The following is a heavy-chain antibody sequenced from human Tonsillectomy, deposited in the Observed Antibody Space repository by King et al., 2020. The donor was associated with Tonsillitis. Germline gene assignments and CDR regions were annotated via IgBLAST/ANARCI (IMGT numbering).Heavy chain of an antibody. Sequence: QLVQSGGGLVQPGGSLRLSCAASGFTFSSYWMTWVRQAPGKGLEWVANIKQDGSEKYYVDSVKGRFTISRDKAKNSLYLQMNSLRAEDTAVYFCSRGGWYYYVSSGIPGEFWGQGTRVTVSS. V-gene: IGHV3-7*03. CDR2: IKQDGSEK. CDR1: GFTFSSYW. J-gene: IGHJ4*02. D-gene: IGHD3-22*01. CDR3: SRGGWYYYVSSGIPGEF.